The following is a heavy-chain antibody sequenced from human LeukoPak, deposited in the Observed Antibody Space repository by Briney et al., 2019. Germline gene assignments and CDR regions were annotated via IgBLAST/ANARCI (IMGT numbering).Heavy chain of an antibody. Sequence: GESLKVSCKGSGYSFTSYWIGWVRQMPGKGLECMGIIYPGDSDSRYSPSFQGQVTISADKSINTAYLQWSSLKASDTAMYYCARVVVPAAGRYYFDFWGQGTLVTVSS. CDR2: IYPGDSDS. J-gene: IGHJ4*02. CDR1: GYSFTSYW. V-gene: IGHV5-51*01. CDR3: ARVVVPAAGRYYFDF. D-gene: IGHD2-2*01.